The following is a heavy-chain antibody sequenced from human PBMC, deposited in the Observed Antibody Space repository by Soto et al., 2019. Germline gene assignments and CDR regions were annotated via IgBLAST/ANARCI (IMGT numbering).Heavy chain of an antibody. J-gene: IGHJ4*02. Sequence: QVHLVQSGAEVKRPGASVKVSCRASGYTFTSYYMNWVRQAPGQGLEWMGIIFPSGGSTNYAQKFRGRVTMTWDTSTTTVYMELSSLRSEDTAVYYCARYWELGYWGQGTLVTVSS. CDR1: GYTFTSYY. V-gene: IGHV1-46*01. CDR3: ARYWELGY. D-gene: IGHD1-26*01. CDR2: IFPSGGST.